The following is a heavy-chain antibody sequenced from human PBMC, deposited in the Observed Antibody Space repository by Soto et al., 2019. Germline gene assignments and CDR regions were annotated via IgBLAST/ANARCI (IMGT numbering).Heavy chain of an antibody. CDR2: IWYDGRKT. V-gene: IGHV3-33*01. D-gene: IGHD3-10*01. J-gene: IGHJ6*02. CDR1: GFTFSSYG. CDR3: ARVAVWFGDYYHYGMDV. Sequence: SGGGVIQPGRSLRLSCAASGFTFSSYGMHWVRQAPGKGLEWVAVIWYDGRKTYYADSVKGRFTISRDNPKDTLYLQMNSLRGEDTAVYYCARVAVWFGDYYHYGMDVWGQGTTVTVSS.